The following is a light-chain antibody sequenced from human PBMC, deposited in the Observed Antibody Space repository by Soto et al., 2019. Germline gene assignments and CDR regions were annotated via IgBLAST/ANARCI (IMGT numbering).Light chain of an antibody. J-gene: IGKJ1*01. Sequence: EIVLTQSPGTLSLSPGERATLSCRASQSVSSSYLAWYQQKPGQAPRLLIYGASSRATGIPDRFSGSGSGTDFTLTISRLEPEDFPVYYCQQYGSSPVTFGQGPKVEIK. CDR3: QQYGSSPVT. V-gene: IGKV3-20*01. CDR2: GAS. CDR1: QSVSSSY.